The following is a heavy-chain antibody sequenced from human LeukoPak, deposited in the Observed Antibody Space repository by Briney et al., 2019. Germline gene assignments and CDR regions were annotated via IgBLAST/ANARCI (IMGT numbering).Heavy chain of an antibody. CDR3: AKGGGYEAQYYYYYLDV. CDR1: GFSFSNYW. V-gene: IGHV3-7*01. J-gene: IGHJ6*03. D-gene: IGHD5-12*01. CDR2: IKQDGSEK. Sequence: GGSLRLSCAASGFSFSNYWMSWVRQAPGKGLEWVANIKQDGSEKYYADSVKGRFTVSRDNSKNTLYLQMKSLRAEDTAVYYCAKGGGYEAQYYYYYLDVWGKGTTVTISS.